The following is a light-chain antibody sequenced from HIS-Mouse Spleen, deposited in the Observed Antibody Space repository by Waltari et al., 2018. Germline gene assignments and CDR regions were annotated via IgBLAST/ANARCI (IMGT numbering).Light chain of an antibody. V-gene: IGLV2-23*01. Sequence: QSALTQPASVSGSPGQSITISCTGTSSDVGSYNLVSWYQQHPGQAPKLMIYEGSKRPSGFSNRFSGSKSGNTASLTISWLQAEDEADYYCCSYAGSSTWVFGGGTKLTVL. CDR3: CSYAGSSTWV. J-gene: IGLJ3*02. CDR1: SSDVGSYNL. CDR2: EGS.